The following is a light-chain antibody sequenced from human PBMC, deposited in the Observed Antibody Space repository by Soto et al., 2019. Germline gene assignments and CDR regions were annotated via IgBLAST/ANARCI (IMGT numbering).Light chain of an antibody. V-gene: IGKV2-30*01. J-gene: IGKJ2*01. Sequence: EVVMTQSPLSLPVTLGQPASISCRSSQSLVYNDGNTYLSWFQQRPGQSPRRLIYKVSNRDSGVPDRFSGSGSGTDFTLKISRVEAEDVGVYYCMQGTHWHRTFGQGTKLEIK. CDR3: MQGTHWHRT. CDR1: QSLVYNDGNTY. CDR2: KVS.